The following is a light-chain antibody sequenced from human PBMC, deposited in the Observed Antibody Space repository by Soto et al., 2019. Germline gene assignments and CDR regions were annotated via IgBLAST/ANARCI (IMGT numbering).Light chain of an antibody. V-gene: IGKV3-11*01. CDR2: DTS. CDR3: QQRSDWPIN. Sequence: EIVLKQSPATLSLSPGERATLSCCASQIVSNYLAWYQQKPGQAPRLLIYDTSNRAIGVPARFSGTGSETDFTLTISSLDPEDFAVYYCQQRSDWPINFGQGTRLEFK. J-gene: IGKJ5*01. CDR1: QIVSNY.